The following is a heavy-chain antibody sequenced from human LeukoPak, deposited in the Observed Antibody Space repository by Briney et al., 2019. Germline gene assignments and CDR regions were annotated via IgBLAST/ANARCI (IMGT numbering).Heavy chain of an antibody. J-gene: IGHJ6*02. CDR2: IGGVSESF. CDR1: GFIFSNFA. CDR3: ARRWLGDPYGMDA. D-gene: IGHD3-10*01. Sequence: GGSLRLSCAASGFIFSNFAMTWVRQAPGKGLEWVSIIGGVSESFYYADSVKGRFTVSRDNSKDTLYLQINNLRDEDTAVYYCARRWLGDPYGMDAWGQGTTVSVSS. V-gene: IGHV3-23*01.